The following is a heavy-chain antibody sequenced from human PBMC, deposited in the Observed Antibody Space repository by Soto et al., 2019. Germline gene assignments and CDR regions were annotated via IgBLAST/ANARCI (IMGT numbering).Heavy chain of an antibody. J-gene: IGHJ4*02. V-gene: IGHV3-23*01. CDR1: GFNFDTYG. CDR2: INDNGRNT. Sequence: EVQLLESGGGSVQPGGSLILSCAASGFNFDTYGMIWVRQAPGKGLEWVSSINDNGRNTYYVNSVKGRLIISRDNSKNTLYLQMIRLRGEDTAIYFCAKRVAYSSSSAYFDYWGQGTLVTVSS. D-gene: IGHD6-6*01. CDR3: AKRVAYSSSSAYFDY.